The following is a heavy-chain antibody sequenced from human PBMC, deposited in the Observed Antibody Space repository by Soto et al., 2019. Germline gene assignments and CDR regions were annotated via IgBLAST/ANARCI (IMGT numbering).Heavy chain of an antibody. CDR3: ANFFFQAEDGIRGYVPVSAFLLNRSSDL. D-gene: IGHD3-16*01. J-gene: IGHJ2*01. CDR2: IWFDGSNR. Sequence: KGREWVAVIWFDGSNRLYADSVKGRFTISRDNSEKTLSLQMNSLGVEDTAVYYCANFFFQAEDGIRGYVPVSAFLLNRSSDL. V-gene: IGHV3-33*06.